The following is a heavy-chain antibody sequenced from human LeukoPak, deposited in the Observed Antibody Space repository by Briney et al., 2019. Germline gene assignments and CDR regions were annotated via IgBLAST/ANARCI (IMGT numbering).Heavy chain of an antibody. V-gene: IGHV1-2*02. J-gene: IGHJ6*02. Sequence: ASVKVSCKISAYDFTSYFMHWVRQAPGQGPEWMGMINPSGGSTTYAQKFQGRVTMTRDTSISTAYMELSRLRSDDTAVYYCARDWALGYCTNGVCYPRGMDVWGQGTTVTVSS. CDR2: INPSGGST. D-gene: IGHD2-8*01. CDR3: ARDWALGYCTNGVCYPRGMDV. CDR1: AYDFTSYF.